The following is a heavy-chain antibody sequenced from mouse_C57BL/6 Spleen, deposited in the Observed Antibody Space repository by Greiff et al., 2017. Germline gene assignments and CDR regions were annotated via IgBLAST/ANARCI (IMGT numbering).Heavy chain of an antibody. V-gene: IGHV1-55*01. CDR2: IYPGSGST. J-gene: IGHJ3*01. CDR3: ARSGGSSGPFAY. D-gene: IGHD3-2*02. Sequence: VQLHQSGAELVKPGASVKMSCKASGYTFTSYWITWVKQRPGQGLEWIGDIYPGSGSTNYNEKFKSKATLTVDTSSSTAYMQLSSLTSEDSAVYYCARSGGSSGPFAYWGQGTLVTVSA. CDR1: GYTFTSYW.